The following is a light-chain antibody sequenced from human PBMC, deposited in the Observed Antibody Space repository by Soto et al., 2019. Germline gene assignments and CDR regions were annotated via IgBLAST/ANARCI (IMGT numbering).Light chain of an antibody. V-gene: IGLV2-14*01. CDR2: DLS. Sequence: QSALTQPASVSGSPGQSITISCTGTSSDVGGYNYVSWYQQHPGKAPKLMIYDLSNRPSGVSNRFSGSKSGNTASLTISGLQAEDEADYYCSSYTSSSLLYVFGAGTKLTVL. J-gene: IGLJ1*01. CDR1: SSDVGGYNY. CDR3: SSYTSSSLLYV.